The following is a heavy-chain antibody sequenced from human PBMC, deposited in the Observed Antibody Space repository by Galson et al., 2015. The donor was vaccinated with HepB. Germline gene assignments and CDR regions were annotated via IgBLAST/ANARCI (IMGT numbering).Heavy chain of an antibody. CDR3: AREGADCGDDGPSLGFDH. D-gene: IGHD4-17*01. Sequence: SVKVSCKASGYTLTAYFIHWVRQAPGQGLEWMGRVNPRTGGTDYAQKFRGRVTMTRDTSISTVYMSLSRLTSDDTAVYYCAREGADCGDDGPSLGFDHWGQGTLVTVSS. CDR2: VNPRTGGT. J-gene: IGHJ1*01. V-gene: IGHV1-2*06. CDR1: GYTLTAYF.